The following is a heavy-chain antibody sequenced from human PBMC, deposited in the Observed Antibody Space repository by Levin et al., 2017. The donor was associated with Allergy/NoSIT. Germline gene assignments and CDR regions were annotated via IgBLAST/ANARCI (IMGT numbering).Heavy chain of an antibody. CDR2: INWNGGST. CDR3: ARHTGTTTYYYYYYYMDV. V-gene: IGHV3-20*01. CDR1: GFTFDDYG. J-gene: IGHJ6*03. D-gene: IGHD1-7*01. Sequence: GGSLRLSCAASGFTFDDYGMSWVRQAPGKGLEWVSGINWNGGSTGYADSVKGRFTISRDNAKNSLYLQMNSLRAEDTALYHCARHTGTTTYYYYYYYMDVWGKGTTVTVSS.